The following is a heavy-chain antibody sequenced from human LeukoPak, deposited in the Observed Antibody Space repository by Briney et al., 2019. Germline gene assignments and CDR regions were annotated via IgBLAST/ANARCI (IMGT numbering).Heavy chain of an antibody. V-gene: IGHV1-2*02. CDR2: INPNSGGT. Sequence: GASVKLSCKASGYTFTGYYMHWVRQAPGQGLEWMGWINPNSGGTNYAQKFQGRVTMTRDTSISTAYMELSRLRSDDTAVYYCARPVSGKWFGELLDWFDPWGQGTLVTVSS. CDR1: GYTFTGYY. D-gene: IGHD3-10*01. CDR3: ARPVSGKWFGELLDWFDP. J-gene: IGHJ5*02.